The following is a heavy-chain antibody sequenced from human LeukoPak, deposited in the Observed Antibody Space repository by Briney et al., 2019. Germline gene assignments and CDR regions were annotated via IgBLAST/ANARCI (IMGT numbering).Heavy chain of an antibody. J-gene: IGHJ5*02. Sequence: PSETLSLTCTVSGGSVSTYYWSWIRQPPGKGLEWIGYIYHSGSTNYNPSLKSRVTISVDTSQNQFYLKLSSVTAADTAVYYCARVRGYSYGYLSWGQGTLVTVSS. CDR1: GGSVSTYY. D-gene: IGHD5-18*01. CDR3: ARVRGYSYGYLS. CDR2: IYHSGST. V-gene: IGHV4-59*02.